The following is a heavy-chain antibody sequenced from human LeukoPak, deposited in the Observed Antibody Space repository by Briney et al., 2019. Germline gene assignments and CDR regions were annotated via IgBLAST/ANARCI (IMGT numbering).Heavy chain of an antibody. CDR1: GGSISNYF. CDR3: ARGPWQQLAHFDN. V-gene: IGHV4-59*12. CDR2: IYFTGST. Sequence: SETLSLTCTVSGGSISNYFWSWVRQPAGKGLEWIANIYFTGSTYYSPSLKSRFTISIDTSKNQFSLRLNSVTAADTAVYYCARGPWQQLAHFDNWGQGTLVTVSS. J-gene: IGHJ4*02. D-gene: IGHD6-13*01.